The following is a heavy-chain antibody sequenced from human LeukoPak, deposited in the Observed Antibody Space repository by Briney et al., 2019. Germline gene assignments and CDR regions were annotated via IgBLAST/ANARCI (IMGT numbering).Heavy chain of an antibody. CDR3: AIGSGGYKFYQYHYMDV. J-gene: IGHJ6*03. CDR1: GFTFSSYG. Sequence: GGSLRLSCAASGFTFSSYGMHWVRQAPGKGLEWVTFIRNDGSKKYYADSVKGRFTISRDNSKNTLYLQMNNLRAEDTAVYYCAIGSGGYKFYQYHYMDVWGKGTTVTISS. V-gene: IGHV3-30*02. D-gene: IGHD5-24*01. CDR2: IRNDGSKK.